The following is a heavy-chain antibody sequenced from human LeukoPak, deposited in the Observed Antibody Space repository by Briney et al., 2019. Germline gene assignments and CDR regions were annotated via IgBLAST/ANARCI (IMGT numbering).Heavy chain of an antibody. CDR3: ARGDDFSGDH. CDR1: GFTFRNFW. CDR2: IHPEGNEK. J-gene: IGHJ4*02. D-gene: IGHD1-1*01. Sequence: PGGSLRLSCAASGFTFRNFWMSRVRQAPGRGLEWVANIHPEGNEKYHVESVKGRFTISRDNAKNSLFLQMNGLRVEDTAVYYCARGDDFSGDHWGQGTLVTVSS. V-gene: IGHV3-7*04.